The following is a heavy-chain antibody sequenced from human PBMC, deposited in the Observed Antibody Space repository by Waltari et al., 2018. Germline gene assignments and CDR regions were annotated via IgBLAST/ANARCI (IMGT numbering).Heavy chain of an antibody. J-gene: IGHJ3*02. V-gene: IGHV4-59*01. CDR2: VHNSGNT. CDR1: GGSIGSYY. D-gene: IGHD1-7*01. Sequence: QVQLQESGPGLVKPSEILSLTCTVSGGSIGSYYWSWIRQPPAKGLEWIGNVHNSGNTKYNPSLESRVTISVDTSKNQFSLKLTSVTAADTAIYYCARLPTKTSAFDIWGQGTMVIVSS. CDR3: ARLPTKTSAFDI.